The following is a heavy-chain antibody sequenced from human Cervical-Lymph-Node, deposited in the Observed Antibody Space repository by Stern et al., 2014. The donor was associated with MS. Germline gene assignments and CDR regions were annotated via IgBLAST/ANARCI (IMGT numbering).Heavy chain of an antibody. CDR2: IIPMFGTT. CDR1: GGTFSSYA. V-gene: IGHV1-69*12. D-gene: IGHD3-22*01. Sequence: QVQLVQSGAEVKKPGSSVKVSCKASGGTFSSYAITWVRQAPGRGLEWMGAIIPMFGTTKYAQKFQGRVTIIADGSTTTAYMELSSLRSEDTAVYYCARRDYYDSSGYYGDAFDIWGQGTMVTVSS. CDR3: ARRDYYDSSGYYGDAFDI. J-gene: IGHJ3*02.